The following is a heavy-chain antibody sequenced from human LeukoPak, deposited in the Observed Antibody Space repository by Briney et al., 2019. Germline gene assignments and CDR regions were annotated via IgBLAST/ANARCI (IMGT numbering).Heavy chain of an antibody. J-gene: IGHJ4*02. D-gene: IGHD1-26*01. CDR1: GYSSTSYW. CDR2: IYPGDSDT. V-gene: IGHV5-51*01. CDR3: ACGSPRHFDY. Sequence: GESLKISCKGSGYSSTSYWIGWVRQMPGKGLEWMGIIYPGDSDTRYSPSFQGQVTISADKSISTAYLQWGTLKASDTAIYYCACGSPRHFDYWGQGTLVTVSS.